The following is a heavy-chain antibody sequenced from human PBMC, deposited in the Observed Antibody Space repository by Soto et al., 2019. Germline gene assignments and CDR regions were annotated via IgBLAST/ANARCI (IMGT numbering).Heavy chain of an antibody. V-gene: IGHV3-33*01. CDR2: IWYDGSNT. Sequence: GGSLRLSCAASGFIFSSFGMHWVRQAPGKGLEWVAHIWYDGSNTYYADSVKGRFTISRDNSRNTVYLQMNSLRAEDTAVYHCVRDLLGSGGHFDYWGQGTPVTVS. CDR3: VRDLLGSGGHFDY. D-gene: IGHD7-27*01. J-gene: IGHJ4*02. CDR1: GFIFSSFG.